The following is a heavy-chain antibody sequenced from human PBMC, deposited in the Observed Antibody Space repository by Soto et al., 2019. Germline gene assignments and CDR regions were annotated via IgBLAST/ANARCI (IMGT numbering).Heavy chain of an antibody. CDR3: AKDLSNWNPGPGLDY. Sequence: PGGSLRLSCAASGFTFSSYAMSWVRQAPGKGREWVSAISGSGGSTYYADSVKGRFTISRDNSKNTLYLQMNSLRAEDTAVYYCAKDLSNWNPGPGLDYWGQGTLVTVSS. D-gene: IGHD1-20*01. CDR1: GFTFSSYA. V-gene: IGHV3-23*01. CDR2: ISGSGGST. J-gene: IGHJ4*02.